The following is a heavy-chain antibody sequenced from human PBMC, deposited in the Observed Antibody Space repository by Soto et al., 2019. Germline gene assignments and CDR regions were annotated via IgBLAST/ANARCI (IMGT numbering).Heavy chain of an antibody. V-gene: IGHV1-18*01. CDR2: ISAYNGNT. D-gene: IGHD5-18*01. CDR1: GYTFTSSG. CDR3: ARTFQKCIQLLLLTDY. J-gene: IGHJ4*02. Sequence: ASVKVSCKASGYTFTSSGISWVRQAPGQRIERMGWISAYNGNTNYAQKLQGRVTMTTDTSTSTAYMELRSLRSDDTAVYYCARTFQKCIQLLLLTDYWGQGTMVTVYS.